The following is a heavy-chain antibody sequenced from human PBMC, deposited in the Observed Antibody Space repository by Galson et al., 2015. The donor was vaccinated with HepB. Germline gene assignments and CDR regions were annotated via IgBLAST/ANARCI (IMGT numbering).Heavy chain of an antibody. CDR3: VRGRIAVTSPRDYNDMDV. J-gene: IGHJ6*02. D-gene: IGHD4-23*01. CDR2: IDPTDSHI. Sequence: QSGAEVKKPGESLRISCEGSGYKFPSSWINWVRQMPGKGLEWIGRIDPTDSHINYNPSFQGHVTISVDKSIRTAYLQWSSLKASDTAMYYCVRGRIAVTSPRDYNDMDVWGQGTTVTVSS. V-gene: IGHV5-10-1*01. CDR1: GYKFPSSW.